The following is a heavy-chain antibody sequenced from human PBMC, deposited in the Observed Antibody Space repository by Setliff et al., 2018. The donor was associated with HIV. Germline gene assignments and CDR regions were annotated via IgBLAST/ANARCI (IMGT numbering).Heavy chain of an antibody. D-gene: IGHD2-15*01. J-gene: IGHJ1*01. CDR2: IKSKTDGGTT. CDR3: TTDLKGYCSGGSCYEYFQH. V-gene: IGHV3-15*01. Sequence: GGSLRLSCAASGFTFSNAWMSWVRQAPGKGLEWVGRIKSKTDGGTTDYAAPVKGRFTISRDDSKNTLYLQMNSLKTEDTAVYYCTTDLKGYCSGGSCYEYFQHWGQGTLVTVSS. CDR1: GFTFSNAW.